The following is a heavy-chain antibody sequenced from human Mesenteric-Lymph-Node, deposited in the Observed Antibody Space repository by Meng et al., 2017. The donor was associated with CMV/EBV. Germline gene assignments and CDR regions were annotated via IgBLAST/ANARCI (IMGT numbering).Heavy chain of an antibody. D-gene: IGHD2-2*01. J-gene: IGHJ6*02. CDR2: IYYSGST. Sequence: SETLSLTCTVSGGSISSSSYYWGWIRQPPGKGLEWIGSIYYSGSTYYNPSLKSRVTISVDTSKNQFSLKLSSVTATDTAVYYCARGGIVVVPAAHYYGMDVWGQGTTVTVSS. CDR1: GGSISSSSYY. V-gene: IGHV4-39*07. CDR3: ARGGIVVVPAAHYYGMDV.